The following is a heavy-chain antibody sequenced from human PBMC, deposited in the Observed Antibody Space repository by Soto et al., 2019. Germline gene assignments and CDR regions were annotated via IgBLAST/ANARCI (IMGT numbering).Heavy chain of an antibody. CDR3: ARGHYDILTGYPDPPYYFDY. CDR1: GFTFSSYG. V-gene: IGHV3-33*01. Sequence: SGFTFSSYGMHWVRQAPGKGLEWVAVIWYDGSNKYYADSVKGRFTISRDNSKNTLYLQMNSLRAEDTAVYYCARGHYDILTGYPDPPYYFDYWGQGTLVTVSS. J-gene: IGHJ4*02. D-gene: IGHD3-9*01. CDR2: IWYDGSNK.